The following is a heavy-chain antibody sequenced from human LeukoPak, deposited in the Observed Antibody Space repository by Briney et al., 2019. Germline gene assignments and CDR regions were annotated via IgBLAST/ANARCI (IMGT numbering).Heavy chain of an antibody. D-gene: IGHD3-10*01. CDR1: GGSFSGYY. J-gene: IGHJ6*03. CDR2: IYYSGST. Sequence: SETLSLTCAVYGGSFSGYYWSWIRQPPGKGLEWIGSIYYSGSTYYNPSLKSRVTISVDTSKNQFSLKLSSVTAADTAVYYCARHVRGFGDYYMDVWGKGTTVTISS. V-gene: IGHV4-34*01. CDR3: ARHVRGFGDYYMDV.